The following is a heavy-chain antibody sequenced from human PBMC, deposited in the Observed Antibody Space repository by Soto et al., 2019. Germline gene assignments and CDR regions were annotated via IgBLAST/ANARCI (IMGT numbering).Heavy chain of an antibody. Sequence: QLQLQESGPGLVKPSETLSLTCTVSGGSISSSSYYWGWIRQPPGKGLEWIGSIYYSGSTYYNPSLKSRDTISVDTSKTKFSLKLSSVTAANTAVYYCARQWSWDYRDWYFDLWGRGALVTVSS. D-gene: IGHD4-4*01. CDR3: ARQWSWDYRDWYFDL. V-gene: IGHV4-39*01. CDR2: IYYSGST. J-gene: IGHJ2*01. CDR1: GGSISSSSYY.